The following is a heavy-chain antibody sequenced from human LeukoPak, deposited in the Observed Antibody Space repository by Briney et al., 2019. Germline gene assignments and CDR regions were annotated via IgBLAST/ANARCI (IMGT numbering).Heavy chain of an antibody. Sequence: ASVKVSCKASGYSFTSHYMHWVRQAPGQGLEWMGVINPRGTSTIYAEKFQGRIIMTRDMSTTTDYMELSSLKSDDTAVYYCARDNSVGDNAWWFDPWGQGTLVTVSS. V-gene: IGHV1-46*01. CDR1: GYSFTSHY. CDR2: INPRGTST. D-gene: IGHD1-26*01. CDR3: ARDNSVGDNAWWFDP. J-gene: IGHJ5*02.